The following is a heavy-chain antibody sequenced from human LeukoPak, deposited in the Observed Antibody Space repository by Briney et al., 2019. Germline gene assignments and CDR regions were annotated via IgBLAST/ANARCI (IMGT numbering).Heavy chain of an antibody. CDR2: ISYDGSNSK. CDR3: ARDSSELTSSGYDPRRFDY. Sequence: GSLRLSCAASGFTFSSYGMHWVRQAPGKGLEWVAVISYDGSNSKYYADSVKGRFTISRDNSKNTLYLQMNSLRAEDTAVYYCARDSSELTSSGYDPRRFDYWGQGTLVTVSS. CDR1: GFTFSSYG. D-gene: IGHD5-12*01. J-gene: IGHJ4*02. V-gene: IGHV3-30*03.